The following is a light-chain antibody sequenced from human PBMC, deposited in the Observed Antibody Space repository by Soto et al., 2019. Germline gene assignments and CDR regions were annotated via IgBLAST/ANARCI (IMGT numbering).Light chain of an antibody. J-gene: IGKJ4*01. CDR2: GAS. CDR1: QSVSSN. Sequence: EIVMTQSPATLSVSPGERATLSCRASQSVSSNLAWYQQKPGQAPRLLIYGASTRATGIPVRFSGSGSGTEFALTISSLQSEDFAAYYCQQYNSWPFTFGGGTKVDIK. CDR3: QQYNSWPFT. V-gene: IGKV3-15*01.